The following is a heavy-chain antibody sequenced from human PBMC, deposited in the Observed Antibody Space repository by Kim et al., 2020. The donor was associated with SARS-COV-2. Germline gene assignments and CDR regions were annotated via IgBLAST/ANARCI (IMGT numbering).Heavy chain of an antibody. CDR3: ARDAGVRFGELFGENWFDP. Sequence: SETLSLTCTVSGGSISSSSYYWGWIRQPPGKGLEWIGSIYYSGSTYYNPSLKSRVTISVDTSKNQFSLKLSSVTAADTAVYYCARDAGVRFGELFGENWFDPWGQGTLVTVSS. V-gene: IGHV4-39*07. D-gene: IGHD3-10*01. CDR1: GGSISSSSYY. J-gene: IGHJ5*02. CDR2: IYYSGST.